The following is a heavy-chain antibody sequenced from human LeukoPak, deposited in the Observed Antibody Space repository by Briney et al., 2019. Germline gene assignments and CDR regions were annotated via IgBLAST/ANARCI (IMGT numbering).Heavy chain of an antibody. CDR3: ARIWPDL. V-gene: IGHV4-34*01. Sequence: SETLSLTCAVYGESFIGYFWSWIRQPPGKGLEWIGEINHSGYTNYNPSLKSRVTISVDTSKKQFSLKLNSVTAADTAIYYCARIWPDLWGRGTLVSVSS. CDR1: GESFIGYF. D-gene: IGHD3-10*01. CDR2: INHSGYT. J-gene: IGHJ2*01.